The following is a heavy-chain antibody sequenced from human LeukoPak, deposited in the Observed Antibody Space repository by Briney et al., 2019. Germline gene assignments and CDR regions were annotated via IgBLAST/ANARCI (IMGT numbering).Heavy chain of an antibody. J-gene: IGHJ6*03. CDR3: AKGLVVWDYYYYMDV. CDR1: GFTFSSYA. D-gene: IGHD2-15*01. CDR2: ISYDGSNK. V-gene: IGHV3-30-3*01. Sequence: GRSLRLSCAASGFTFSSYAMHWVRQAPGKGLEWVAVISYDGSNKYYADSMKGRFTISRDNSKNTLYLQMNSLRAEDTAVYYCAKGLVVWDYYYYMDVWGKGTTVTVSS.